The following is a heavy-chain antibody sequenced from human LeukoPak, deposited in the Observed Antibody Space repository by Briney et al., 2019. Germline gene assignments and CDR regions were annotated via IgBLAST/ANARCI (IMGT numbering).Heavy chain of an antibody. V-gene: IGHV3-33*01. Sequence: GGSLSLSCAASGFTFSSYGMHWVPEAPGKGLEWVAVIWYDGSNKYYAGSVKGRFTISRDNSKNTLYLQMNSLRAEDRAVYYCARLTFDYWGQGTLVTVSS. CDR2: IWYDGSNK. J-gene: IGHJ4*02. CDR1: GFTFSSYG. D-gene: IGHD3-9*01. CDR3: ARLTFDY.